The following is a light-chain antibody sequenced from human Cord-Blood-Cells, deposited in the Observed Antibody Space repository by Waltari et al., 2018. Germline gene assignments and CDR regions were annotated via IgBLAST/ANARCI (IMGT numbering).Light chain of an antibody. CDR1: HSVSSSY. V-gene: IGKV3-20*01. CDR3: QQYGSSPRT. Sequence: IVLTQSPGTLSLSPGESATLSCRASHSVSSSYLAWYQPQPGQAPRLLVYGASSRATGIPDRFSGSGSGTDFTLTISRLEPEDFAVYYCQQYGSSPRTFGQGTKVEIK. CDR2: GAS. J-gene: IGKJ1*01.